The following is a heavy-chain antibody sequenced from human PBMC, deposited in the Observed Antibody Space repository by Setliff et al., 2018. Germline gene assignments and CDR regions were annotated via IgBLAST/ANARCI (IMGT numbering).Heavy chain of an antibody. CDR1: GFIVSDKH. J-gene: IGHJ5*02. D-gene: IGHD3-16*01. CDR3: AIDLGNWFDP. CDR2: IYNSGST. V-gene: IGHV3-53*01. Sequence: PGGSLRLSCAASGFIVSDKHMTWVRQAPGKGLEWVSVIYNSGSTYYADSVKGRFTISRDNSKNTLYLQMNSLTVEDTALYYCAIDLGNWFDPWGQGTLVTVSS.